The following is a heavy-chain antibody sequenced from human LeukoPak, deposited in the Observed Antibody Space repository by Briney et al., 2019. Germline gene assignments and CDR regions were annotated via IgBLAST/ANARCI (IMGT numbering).Heavy chain of an antibody. V-gene: IGHV1-2*02. CDR1: GYTFTGYY. CDR2: INPNSGGT. D-gene: IGHD3-22*01. CDR3: ARVPGYDSSGYYSESDY. Sequence: GASVKVSCKASGYTFTGYYMHWVRQAPGQGLEWMGWINPNSGGTNYAQKFQGRVTMTRGTSISTAYMELSRLRSDDTAVYYCARVPGYDSSGYYSESDYWGQGTLVTVSS. J-gene: IGHJ4*02.